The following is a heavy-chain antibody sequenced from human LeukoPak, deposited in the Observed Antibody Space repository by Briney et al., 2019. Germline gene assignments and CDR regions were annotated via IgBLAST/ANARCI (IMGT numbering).Heavy chain of an antibody. CDR3: VGCHGYTWYCYY. Sequence: PSETLSLTCTVSGYSITSPYYWGWVRQPPGKGLEWIGTTYHSGTPYYIAYLKSLLTILMDSSKNQVSLKLRSLAAADTSTYYCVGCHGYTWYCYYWGQGSLVTVSS. D-gene: IGHD2-2*02. V-gene: IGHV4-38-2*02. J-gene: IGHJ4*02. CDR2: TYHSGTP. CDR1: GYSITSPYY.